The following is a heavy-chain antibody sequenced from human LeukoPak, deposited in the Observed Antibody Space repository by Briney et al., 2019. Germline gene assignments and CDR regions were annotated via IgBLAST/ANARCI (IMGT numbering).Heavy chain of an antibody. D-gene: IGHD6-13*01. Sequence: ASVKVSCKASGYTFTSYGISWVRQAPGQGLGWMGWISAYNGNTNYAQKLQGRVTMTTDTSTSTAYMELRSLRSDDTAVYYCARDSSSWTRYDYWGQGTLVTVSS. J-gene: IGHJ4*02. V-gene: IGHV1-18*01. CDR3: ARDSSSWTRYDY. CDR2: ISAYNGNT. CDR1: GYTFTSYG.